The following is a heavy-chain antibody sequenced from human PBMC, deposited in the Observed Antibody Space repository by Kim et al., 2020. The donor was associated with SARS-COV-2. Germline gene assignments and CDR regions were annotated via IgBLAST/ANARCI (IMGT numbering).Heavy chain of an antibody. V-gene: IGHV4-39*01. CDR1: GGSISSSSYY. CDR2: IYYSGST. CDR3: ARLQGWIQLWYFDY. Sequence: SETLSLTCTVSGGSISSSSYYWGWIRQPPGKGLEWIGSIYYSGSTYYNPSLKSRVTISVDTSKNQFSLKLSSVTAADTAVYYCARLQGWIQLWYFDYWGHETLVTVSS. J-gene: IGHJ4*01. D-gene: IGHD5-18*01.